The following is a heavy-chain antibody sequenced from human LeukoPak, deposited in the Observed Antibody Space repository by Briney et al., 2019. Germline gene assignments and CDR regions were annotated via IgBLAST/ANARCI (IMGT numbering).Heavy chain of an antibody. J-gene: IGHJ4*02. CDR1: GGSISSYY. V-gene: IGHV4-59*12. CDR3: AKLTGDY. D-gene: IGHD4-23*01. CDR2: IYYSGST. Sequence: SETLSLTCTVSGGSISSYYWSWIRQPPGKGLEWIGYIYYSGSTNYNPSLTSRVTISVDTSKNQFSLKLSSVTVEDTAVYYCAKLTGDYWGQGTLVTVSS.